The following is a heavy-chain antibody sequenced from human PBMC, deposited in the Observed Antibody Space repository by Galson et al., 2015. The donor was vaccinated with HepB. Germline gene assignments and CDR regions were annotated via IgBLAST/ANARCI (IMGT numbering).Heavy chain of an antibody. CDR2: IYWDDDK. D-gene: IGHD2-2*01. V-gene: IGHV2-5*02. Sequence: PALVKPTQTLTLTCTFSGFSLITDGVGVGWIRQPPGKALEWLAHIYWDDDKRYSPSLKTKLSITKDTSKNQVVLTMTNMDPVDTATYYCAHSVRLYCSGTSCYAFHIWGQGTLVTVSS. J-gene: IGHJ3*02. CDR3: AHSVRLYCSGTSCYAFHI. CDR1: GFSLITDGVG.